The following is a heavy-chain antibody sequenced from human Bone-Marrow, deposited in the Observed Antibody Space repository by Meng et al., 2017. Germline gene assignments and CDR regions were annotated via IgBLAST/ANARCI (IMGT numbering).Heavy chain of an antibody. J-gene: IGHJ5*02. Sequence: VRRKVSGPGLVKPAQSLSLPCRVSGGYINSAGYYWSRIRQHPGKGLEWIGYIYYTENTYYNPSLKSPMTISLDKSKNQFSLKLNSVTVADTAVYYCARGRASCSSGGCSLGWFDPWGQETLVTVSS. CDR2: IYYTENT. CDR3: ARGRASCSSGGCSLGWFDP. V-gene: IGHV4-31*01. D-gene: IGHD2-15*01. CDR1: GGYINSAGYY.